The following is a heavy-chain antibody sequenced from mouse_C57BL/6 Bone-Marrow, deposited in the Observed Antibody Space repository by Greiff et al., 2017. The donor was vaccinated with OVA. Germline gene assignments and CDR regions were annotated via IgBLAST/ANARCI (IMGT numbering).Heavy chain of an antibody. CDR3: TRYGSSFYAMDY. Sequence: VQLKQSGTVLARPGASVTMSCKTSGYTFTSYWMHWVQQRPGQGLEWIGAIYPGNSDTSYNQKFKGKAKLTAVTSASTAYMELSSLTNEDSAVYYCTRYGSSFYAMDYWGQGTSVTVSS. J-gene: IGHJ4*01. D-gene: IGHD1-1*01. V-gene: IGHV1-5*01. CDR1: GYTFTSYW. CDR2: IYPGNSDT.